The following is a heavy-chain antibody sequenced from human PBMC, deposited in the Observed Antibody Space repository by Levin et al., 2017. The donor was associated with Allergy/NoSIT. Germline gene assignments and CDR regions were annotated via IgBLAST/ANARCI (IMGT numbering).Heavy chain of an antibody. CDR3: AKRVPTTAWLQLDYHYGMDV. V-gene: IGHV3-23*01. Sequence: GGSLRLSCATSGFTFSKFAMSWVRQAPGKGLEWVSGISASGGSTYYADSAKGRFTVSRDNSKNTLYLQMNSLRAEDTAVYCCAKRVPTTAWLQLDYHYGMDVWGQGTRVSVSS. J-gene: IGHJ6*02. CDR1: GFTFSKFA. D-gene: IGHD5-24*01. CDR2: ISASGGST.